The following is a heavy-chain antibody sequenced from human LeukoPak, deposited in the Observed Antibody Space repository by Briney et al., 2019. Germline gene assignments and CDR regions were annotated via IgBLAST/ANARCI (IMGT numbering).Heavy chain of an antibody. Sequence: GGSLRLSCAVSGFIFEDHTMNWVRQTPGKGLEWVSLITWDGEGKSYADSVKGRFTISRDNGKNSVYMQMNSLRAEDTAVYSCARQRRYCSGDNCYQRTFDFWGQGTLVTVSS. CDR1: GFIFEDHT. D-gene: IGHD2-15*01. CDR2: ITWDGEGK. J-gene: IGHJ4*02. V-gene: IGHV3-43*01. CDR3: ARQRRYCSGDNCYQRTFDF.